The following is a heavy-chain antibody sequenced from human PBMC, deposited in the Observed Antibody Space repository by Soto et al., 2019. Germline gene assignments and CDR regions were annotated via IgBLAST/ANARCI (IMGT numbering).Heavy chain of an antibody. CDR3: AREAIIVIAAPEYYFDY. D-gene: IGHD3-22*01. CDR1: GFDVSNTD. CDR2: IYSGGYT. Sequence: GGSLRLSCAASGFDVSNTDMSWVRQAPGKGLEWVSVIYSGGYTNYADPAKGRFIVSRDSPRNTLYLQMDSLRAEDTAVYYCAREAIIVIAAPEYYFDYWGQGTLVTVSS. V-gene: IGHV3-66*01. J-gene: IGHJ4*02.